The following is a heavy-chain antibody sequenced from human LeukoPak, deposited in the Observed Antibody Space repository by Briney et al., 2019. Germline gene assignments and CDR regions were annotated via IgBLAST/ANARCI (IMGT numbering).Heavy chain of an antibody. CDR3: AAAERRGVGSVSYHAIEY. V-gene: IGHV4-4*07. CDR2: IYTSRST. J-gene: IGHJ4*02. CDR1: GDSIVTDY. Sequence: PSETLSLTCTVSGDSIVTDYWSWIRQPAGKGLEWIGRIYTSRSTKYNPSLKSRVTVSVDMSKNQFSLKLSSVTAADSAVYYCAAAERRGVGSVSYHAIEYWGQGTLVTVSS. D-gene: IGHD3-10*01.